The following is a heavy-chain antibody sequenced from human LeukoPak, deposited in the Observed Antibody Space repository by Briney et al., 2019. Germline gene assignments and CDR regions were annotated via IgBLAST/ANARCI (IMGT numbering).Heavy chain of an antibody. Sequence: ASVKVSCKASGYPFTSYAMHWVRQAPGQRLEWMGWINAGNGNTKYSQKFQGRVTITRDTSASTAYMELSSLRSEDTAVYYCARDNVDSSGWYGFDYWGQGTLVTVSS. CDR2: INAGNGNT. CDR1: GYPFTSYA. V-gene: IGHV1-3*01. D-gene: IGHD6-19*01. J-gene: IGHJ4*02. CDR3: ARDNVDSSGWYGFDY.